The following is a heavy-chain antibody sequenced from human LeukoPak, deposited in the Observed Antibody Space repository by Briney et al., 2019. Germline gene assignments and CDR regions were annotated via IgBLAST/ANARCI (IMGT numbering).Heavy chain of an antibody. V-gene: IGHV3-15*01. J-gene: IGHJ1*01. Sequence: GGSLRLSCAVSGFTFNTAWMAWVRQAPGKGLEYVGRIKSETDGGTTYYAAPVNGRFTISRDDSKNTLYLQMDGLKIEDTALYYCTADLRLWGQGTLVTVSS. CDR2: IKSETDGGTT. CDR1: GFTFNTAW. CDR3: TADLRL. D-gene: IGHD5/OR15-5a*01.